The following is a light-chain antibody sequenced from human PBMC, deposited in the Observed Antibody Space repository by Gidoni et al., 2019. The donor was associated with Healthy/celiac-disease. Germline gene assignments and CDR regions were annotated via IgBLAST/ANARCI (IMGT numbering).Light chain of an antibody. J-gene: IGKJ1*01. Sequence: DIQMTQSPSSLPASVGDRVTITCRASQGISSYLNWYQQKPGKAPKLLIYAASSLQSGVPSRFSGSGSGTDFTLTISSLQPEDFATYYCQQSYSTPRTFGQGTKVEIK. V-gene: IGKV1-39*01. CDR2: AAS. CDR3: QQSYSTPRT. CDR1: QGISSY.